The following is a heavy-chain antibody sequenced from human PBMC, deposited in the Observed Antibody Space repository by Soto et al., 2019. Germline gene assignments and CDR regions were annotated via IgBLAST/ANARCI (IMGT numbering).Heavy chain of an antibody. CDR2: ISPYNGNT. V-gene: IGHV1-18*04. CDR3: AREKTRSGFDP. Sequence: ASVKVSCKTSGYPFATYVISWVRQAPGQGLEWMGWISPYNGNTKYAENFQGRATMTTDTSTSTAYMELRSLRSDDTGVYYCAREKTRSGFDPWGQGTQVTVSS. D-gene: IGHD3-3*01. CDR1: GYPFATYV. J-gene: IGHJ5*02.